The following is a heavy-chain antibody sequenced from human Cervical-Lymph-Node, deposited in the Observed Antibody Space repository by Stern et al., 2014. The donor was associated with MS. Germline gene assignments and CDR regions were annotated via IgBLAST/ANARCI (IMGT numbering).Heavy chain of an antibody. CDR3: ARLHYYYSMDG. Sequence: QMQLVQSGAEVKKPGASVKVSCKASGYIFTSYGISWVRQAPGQGLEYMGWISTYNGNTNYAQNFQGRVTMTTDTSTTTASMELRSLRSDDTAVYYCARLHYYYSMDGWGQGTTVTVSS. CDR2: ISTYNGNT. V-gene: IGHV1-18*01. CDR1: GYIFTSYG. J-gene: IGHJ6*02.